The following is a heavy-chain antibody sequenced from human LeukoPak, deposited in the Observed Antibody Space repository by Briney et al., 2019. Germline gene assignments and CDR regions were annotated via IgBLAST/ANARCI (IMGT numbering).Heavy chain of an antibody. J-gene: IGHJ6*02. CDR3: ARGDCCGGSCYTYYYYYGMDV. Sequence: ASVKVSCKASGYTFTSYAMHWVRQAPGQRLEWMGWINAGNGNTKYSQKFQGRVTITRDTSASTAYMELSSLRSEDTAVYYCARGDCCGGSCYTYYYYYGMDVWGQGTTVTVSS. D-gene: IGHD2-15*01. V-gene: IGHV1-3*01. CDR1: GYTFTSYA. CDR2: INAGNGNT.